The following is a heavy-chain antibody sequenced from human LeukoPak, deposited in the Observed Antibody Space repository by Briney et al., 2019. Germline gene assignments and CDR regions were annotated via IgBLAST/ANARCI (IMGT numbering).Heavy chain of an antibody. D-gene: IGHD6-19*01. CDR3: ARDSTAGPYYFDY. Sequence: ASVKVSCKASRYTFTSYGISWVRPAPGQGLEWMGWISAYNGNTHYAQKLQGRVTMTTDTSTSTAYMELRSLRSDDTAVYYGARDSTAGPYYFDYWGQGTLVTVSS. CDR1: RYTFTSYG. CDR2: ISAYNGNT. J-gene: IGHJ4*02. V-gene: IGHV1-18*01.